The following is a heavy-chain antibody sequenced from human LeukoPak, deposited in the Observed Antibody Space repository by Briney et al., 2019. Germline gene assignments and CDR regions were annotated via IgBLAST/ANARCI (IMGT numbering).Heavy chain of an antibody. D-gene: IGHD2-21*01. Sequence: GGSLRLSCADSGFIFSDSAIHWVRQASGKALEWVGRIRSRTNSYVTTYTASVKGRFTISRDDSKNTAYLQMNSLKTEDTAVYYCTREVTYYFSMDLWGQGTTVTVSS. J-gene: IGHJ6*02. V-gene: IGHV3-73*01. CDR3: TREVTYYFSMDL. CDR2: IRSRTNSYVT. CDR1: GFIFSDSA.